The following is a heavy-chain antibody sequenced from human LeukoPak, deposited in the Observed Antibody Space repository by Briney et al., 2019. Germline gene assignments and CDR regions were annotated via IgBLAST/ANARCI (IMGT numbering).Heavy chain of an antibody. Sequence: SETLSLTCAVYGGSLSGYYWSWIRQSPGKGLEWIGEINHGGSTNYNPSLKSRVTISVDTSKNQFSLKLSSVTAADTAVYYCARYRGIAARRVYYYYYMDVWGKGTTVTVSS. CDR1: GGSLSGYY. D-gene: IGHD6-6*01. V-gene: IGHV4-34*01. CDR2: INHGGST. CDR3: ARYRGIAARRVYYYYYMDV. J-gene: IGHJ6*03.